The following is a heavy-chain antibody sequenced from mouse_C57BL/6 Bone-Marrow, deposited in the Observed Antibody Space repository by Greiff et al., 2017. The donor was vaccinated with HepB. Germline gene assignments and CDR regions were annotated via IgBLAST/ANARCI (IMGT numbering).Heavy chain of an antibody. CDR2: ISSGSSTI. D-gene: IGHD6-1*01. Sequence: EVHLVESGGGLVKPGGSLKLSCAASGFTFSDYGMHWVRQAPEKGLEWVAYISSGSSTIYYADTVKGRFTISRDNAKNTLFLQMTSLRSEDTAMYYCARPGHSAAWFAYWGQGTLVTVSA. CDR3: ARPGHSAAWFAY. CDR1: GFTFSDYG. J-gene: IGHJ3*01. V-gene: IGHV5-17*01.